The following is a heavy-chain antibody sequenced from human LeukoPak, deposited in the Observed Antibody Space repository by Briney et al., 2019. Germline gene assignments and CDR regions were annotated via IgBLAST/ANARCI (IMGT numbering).Heavy chain of an antibody. Sequence: ASVKVSCKASGYTFTSYAMHRVRQAPGQRLELIGWINAGNGNTKYSQKFRGRVTIARDTSASTAYMELSSLRSEDTAVYYCARARTGIAAAGDFDYWGQGTLVTVSS. J-gene: IGHJ4*02. CDR1: GYTFTSYA. V-gene: IGHV1-3*01. D-gene: IGHD6-13*01. CDR2: INAGNGNT. CDR3: ARARTGIAAAGDFDY.